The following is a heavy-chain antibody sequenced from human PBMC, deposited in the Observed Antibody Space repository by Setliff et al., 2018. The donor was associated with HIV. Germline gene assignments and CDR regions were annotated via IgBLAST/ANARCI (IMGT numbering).Heavy chain of an antibody. Sequence: ASVKVSCKASGGNFSSYAISWVRQAPGQGLEWMGGIIPILGPANYAQKFQGRVTITADESTSTAYMELSSRRSEDTSVYYCARDLSGVTTASPRRDWFDPWGQGTLVTVSS. CDR1: GGNFSSYA. J-gene: IGHJ5*02. CDR3: ARDLSGVTTASPRRDWFDP. D-gene: IGHD4-17*01. V-gene: IGHV1-69*13. CDR2: IIPILGPA.